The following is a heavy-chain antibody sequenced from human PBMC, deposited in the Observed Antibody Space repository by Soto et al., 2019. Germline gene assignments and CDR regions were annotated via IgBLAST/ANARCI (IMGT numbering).Heavy chain of an antibody. D-gene: IGHD1-26*01. CDR1: GFNLSSYK. V-gene: IGHV3-74*01. J-gene: IGHJ4*02. CDR2: ITNDGSIA. CDR3: VRGSRSIDY. Sequence: WGSLRLSCVASGFNLSSYKIEWVRQVPGKGLIWISQITNDGSIAKYADSVKGRFTISRDNSNNTLYLQMSSLRAEDTAVYYCVRGSRSIDYWGQGTLVTVSS.